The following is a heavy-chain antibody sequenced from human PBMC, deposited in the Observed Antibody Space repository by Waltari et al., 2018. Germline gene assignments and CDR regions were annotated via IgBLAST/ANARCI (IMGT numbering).Heavy chain of an antibody. D-gene: IGHD3-16*01. J-gene: IGHJ4*02. CDR3: ARDPPDGYTYFDY. Sequence: QVQLQQSGPGLVKPSQTLSLTCAISGDSVSSKTAAWNWIRQSPSRGLEWLGRTYYRSRWYNNYAVSVNSRITINQDTSKNQFSLQLSSVTPEDTAVYYCARDPPDGYTYFDYWGQGTLVTVSS. V-gene: IGHV6-1*01. CDR2: TYYRSRWYN. CDR1: GDSVSSKTAA.